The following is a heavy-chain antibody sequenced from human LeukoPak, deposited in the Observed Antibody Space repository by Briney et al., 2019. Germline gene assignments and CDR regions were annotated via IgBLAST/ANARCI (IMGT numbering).Heavy chain of an antibody. V-gene: IGHV4-34*01. D-gene: IGHD1-26*01. CDR3: ARVRSFFSGQQINWFDP. CDR1: GGSFSGYY. CDR2: INHSGST. Sequence: PSETLSLTCAVYGGSFSGYYWSWIRQPPGKGLEWIGEINHSGSTNYNPSLKSRVTISVDTSKNQFSLKLSSVTAADTAVYYRARVRSFFSGQQINWFDPWGQGTLVTVSS. J-gene: IGHJ5*02.